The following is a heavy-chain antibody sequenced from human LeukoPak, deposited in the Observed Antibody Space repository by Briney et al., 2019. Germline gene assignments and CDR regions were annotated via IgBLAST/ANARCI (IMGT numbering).Heavy chain of an antibody. J-gene: IGHJ5*02. CDR1: GYTFTSYG. CDR3: ARDPGVVAASWFDP. Sequence: GASVKVSCKASGYTFTSYGISWVRQAPGQGLEWMGWISAYNGNTNYAQRLQGRVTMTTDTSTSTAYMELRSLRSDDTAVYYCARDPGVVAASWFDPWGQGTLVTVSS. D-gene: IGHD2-15*01. CDR2: ISAYNGNT. V-gene: IGHV1-18*04.